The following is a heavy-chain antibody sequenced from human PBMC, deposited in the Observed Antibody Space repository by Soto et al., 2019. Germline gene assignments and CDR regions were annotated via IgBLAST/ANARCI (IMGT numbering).Heavy chain of an antibody. D-gene: IGHD5-12*01. V-gene: IGHV4-59*01. J-gene: IGHJ4*02. Sequence: SETLSLTCTVSRGSISGYYWSWIRQPPGKGLEWIGYIYYTGSTNYNTSLESRVTMSVDTSKNQFSPKLSSVTGADTAVYYCARTYSGFASYDYWGQGTLVTVSS. CDR3: ARTYSGFASYDY. CDR2: IYYTGST. CDR1: RGSISGYY.